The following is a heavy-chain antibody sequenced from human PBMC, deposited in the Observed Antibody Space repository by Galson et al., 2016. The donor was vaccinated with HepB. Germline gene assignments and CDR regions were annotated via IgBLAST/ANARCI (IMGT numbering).Heavy chain of an antibody. Sequence: SLRLSCAASGFSFSSYWMSWVRQAPGKGLEWVANIKQDGSDKDCVDSVKGRFTISRDDAKNSLYVQMNSLRAEDTAMYYCTREGVRGFDLWGRGTLATVSS. D-gene: IGHD2-8*01. CDR3: TREGVRGFDL. J-gene: IGHJ2*01. CDR2: IKQDGSDK. V-gene: IGHV3-7*01. CDR1: GFSFSSYW.